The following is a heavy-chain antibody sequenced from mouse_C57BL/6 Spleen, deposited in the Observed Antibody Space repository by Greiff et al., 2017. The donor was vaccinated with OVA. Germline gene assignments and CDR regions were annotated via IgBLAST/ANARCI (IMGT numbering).Heavy chain of an antibody. J-gene: IGHJ3*01. CDR1: GFTFSDFY. CDR3: ARDPDYYGSSLFAY. CDR2: SRNKANDYTT. D-gene: IGHD1-1*01. Sequence: EVKVVESGGGLVQSGRSLRLSCATSGFTFSDFYMEWVRQAPGKGLEWIAASRNKANDYTTEYSASVKGRFIVSRDTSQSILYLQMNALRAEDTAIYYCARDPDYYGSSLFAYWGQGTLVTVSA. V-gene: IGHV7-1*01.